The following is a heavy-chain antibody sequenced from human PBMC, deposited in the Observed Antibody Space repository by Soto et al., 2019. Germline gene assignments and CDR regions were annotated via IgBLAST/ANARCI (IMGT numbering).Heavy chain of an antibody. CDR2: MSASGNRI. J-gene: IGHJ4*02. V-gene: IGHV3-48*02. D-gene: IGHD4-4*01. Sequence: GGSLRLSCAGSGLTFSNYNMNVVLQALGKGLEWVSYMSASGNRIYYADSVKGRFTISRDNAKNSLYLQMNSLRDEDTAVYYCARGSYSKGEVSWGQGTLVTVSS. CDR1: GLTFSNYN. CDR3: ARGSYSKGEVS.